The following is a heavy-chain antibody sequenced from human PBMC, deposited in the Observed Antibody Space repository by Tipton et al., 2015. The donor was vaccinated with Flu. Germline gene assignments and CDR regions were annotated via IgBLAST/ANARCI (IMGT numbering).Heavy chain of an antibody. J-gene: IGHJ4*02. Sequence: TASGFTFSTYWMHWVRQAPGKGLVWVAHVKSDGSTTNYADSVKGRFTISRDNAKNTLYLQMNSLRAEDTAVYYCAGAFDYWGQGTLVTVSS. CDR1: GFTFSTYW. V-gene: IGHV3-74*01. CDR3: AGAFDY. CDR2: VKSDGSTT.